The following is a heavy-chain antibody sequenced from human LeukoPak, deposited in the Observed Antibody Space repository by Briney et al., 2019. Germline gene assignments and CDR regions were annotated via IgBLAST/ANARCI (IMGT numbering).Heavy chain of an antibody. J-gene: IGHJ4*02. Sequence: PGGSLRLSRAASGFTFSSYGMHWVRQAPGKGLEWVAFIRYDGTNKYYADSVKGRFTISRDNSKNTMYLQMNSLRAEDTAVYFCATGRDTAMVRLDYWGQGTLVTVSS. CDR1: GFTFSSYG. CDR3: ATGRDTAMVRLDY. V-gene: IGHV3-30*02. CDR2: IRYDGTNK. D-gene: IGHD5-18*01.